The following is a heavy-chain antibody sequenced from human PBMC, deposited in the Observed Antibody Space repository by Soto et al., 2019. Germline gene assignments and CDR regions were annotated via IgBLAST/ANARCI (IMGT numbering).Heavy chain of an antibody. V-gene: IGHV4-31*03. CDR3: ARGDSSGYNRFDAFDV. CDR1: GGSISSGGYY. CDR2: IYYSGST. J-gene: IGHJ3*01. D-gene: IGHD3-22*01. Sequence: SETLSLTCTVSGGSISSGGYYWSWIRQHPGKGLEWIGYIYYSGSTYYNPSLKSRVTISVDTSKNQFSLKLSSVTAADTAVYYCARGDSSGYNRFDAFDVWGQGTMVTVSS.